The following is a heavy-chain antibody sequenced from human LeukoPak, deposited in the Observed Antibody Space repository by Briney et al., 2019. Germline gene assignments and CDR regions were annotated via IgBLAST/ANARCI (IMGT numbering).Heavy chain of an antibody. CDR1: GFTFSSYW. D-gene: IGHD3-9*01. Sequence: GGSLRLSCAASGFTFSSYWMSWVRQAPGKGLEWVANIKQDGSEKYYVDSVKGRFTISRDNAKNSLYLQMNSLRAEDTAVYYCARDVLYYDILTGYSPPSWFDPWGQGTLVTVSS. CDR2: IKQDGSEK. J-gene: IGHJ5*02. CDR3: ARDVLYYDILTGYSPPSWFDP. V-gene: IGHV3-7*01.